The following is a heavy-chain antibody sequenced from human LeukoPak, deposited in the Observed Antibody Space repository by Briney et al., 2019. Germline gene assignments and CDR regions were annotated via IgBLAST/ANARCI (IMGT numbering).Heavy chain of an antibody. CDR2: LKQDGSEK. D-gene: IGHD4-17*01. CDR3: ARVSGDTVTRDFDY. V-gene: IGHV3-7*01. J-gene: IGHJ4*02. Sequence: GGSLRLSCAASGFTFSNYWMSWVRQTPGKGLEWVANLKQDGSEKYYVDSVKGRFTISRDNPKNSLYLQMNSLRADDTAVYYCARVSGDTVTRDFDYWGQGTLVTVSS. CDR1: GFTFSNYW.